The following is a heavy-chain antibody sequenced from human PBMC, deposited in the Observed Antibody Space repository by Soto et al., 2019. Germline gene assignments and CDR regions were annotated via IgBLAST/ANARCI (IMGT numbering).Heavy chain of an antibody. V-gene: IGHV4-4*02. Sequence: QVQLQESGPGLVKPSGTLSLTCAVSSGSISSSNWWSWVRQPPGKGLEWIGEIYHSGSINYNPSLKSRVTISVDKSKNQFSLTLTSVTAADTAVYYCARGSGYDGYYYYYYMDVWGKGTTVTVSS. CDR2: IYHSGSI. CDR3: ARGSGYDGYYYYYYMDV. CDR1: SGSISSSNW. J-gene: IGHJ6*03. D-gene: IGHD5-12*01.